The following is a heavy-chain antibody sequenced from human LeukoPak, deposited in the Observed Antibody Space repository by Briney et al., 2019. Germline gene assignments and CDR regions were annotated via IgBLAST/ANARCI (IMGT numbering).Heavy chain of an antibody. V-gene: IGHV3-66*01. CDR3: ARDPSAVRANTYA. D-gene: IGHD2-2*01. Sequence: PGGSLRLSCAASGFTVSNNWMSWVRQAPGKGLEWVSLIYSDGSTYYADSVKGRFTISRDHSKNTLYLQMNSLRAEDTAVYYCARDPSAVRANTYAWGQGTLVTVSS. CDR2: IYSDGST. CDR1: GFTVSNNW. J-gene: IGHJ5*02.